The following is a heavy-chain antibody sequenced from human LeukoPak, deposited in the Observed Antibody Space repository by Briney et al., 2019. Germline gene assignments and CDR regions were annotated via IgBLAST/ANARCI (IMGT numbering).Heavy chain of an antibody. Sequence: ASVKVSCKASGGTFSSYAISWVRQAPGQGLEWMGWINPNSGGTNYAQKFQGRVTMTRDTSISTAYMELSRLRSDDTAVYYCARVYGDHYGSGVIDYWGQGTLVTISS. CDR2: INPNSGGT. V-gene: IGHV1-2*02. CDR1: GGTFSSYA. D-gene: IGHD3-10*01. CDR3: ARVYGDHYGSGVIDY. J-gene: IGHJ4*02.